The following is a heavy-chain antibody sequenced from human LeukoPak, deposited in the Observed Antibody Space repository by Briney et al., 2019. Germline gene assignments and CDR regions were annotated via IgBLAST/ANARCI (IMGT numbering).Heavy chain of an antibody. D-gene: IGHD6-6*01. CDR3: AKAFEYSSFAFQH. J-gene: IGHJ1*01. CDR1: GGSFSGYY. V-gene: IGHV4-34*01. Sequence: SETLSLTCAVYGGSFSGYYWSWIRQSPGKGLEWIGEINHSGSTNYSPSLKSRVTISVDTSKNQFSLKLSSVTAADTAVYYCAKAFEYSSFAFQHWGQGTLVTVSS. CDR2: INHSGST.